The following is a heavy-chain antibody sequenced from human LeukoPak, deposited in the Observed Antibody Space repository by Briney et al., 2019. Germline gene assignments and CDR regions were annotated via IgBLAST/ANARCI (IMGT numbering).Heavy chain of an antibody. V-gene: IGHV1-2*06. CDR1: GYTFTGYY. D-gene: IGHD4-17*01. CDR2: INPNSGGT. CDR3: ARDVHGDYGSGWFDP. Sequence: GASVKVSCKASGYTFTGYYMHWVRQAPGQGLEWMGRINPNSGGTNCAQKFQGRVTMTRDTSISTAYMELSRLRSDDTAVYYCARDVHGDYGSGWFDPWGQGTLVSVSS. J-gene: IGHJ5*02.